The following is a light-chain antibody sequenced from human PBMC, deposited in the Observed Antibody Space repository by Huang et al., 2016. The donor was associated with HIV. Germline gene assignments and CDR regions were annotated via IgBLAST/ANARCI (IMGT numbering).Light chain of an antibody. CDR3: QQTFSNPVT. Sequence: DIQMTQSPSSLSAFVGDRVTVSCRASHNIRTFLSWYQQRPGKAPKLLIYAASTLYSGVPSRFSGSGSGTDFTLTITSLHPEDFATYYCQQTFSNPVTFGQGTKVDLK. J-gene: IGKJ1*01. CDR1: HNIRTF. CDR2: AAS. V-gene: IGKV1-39*01.